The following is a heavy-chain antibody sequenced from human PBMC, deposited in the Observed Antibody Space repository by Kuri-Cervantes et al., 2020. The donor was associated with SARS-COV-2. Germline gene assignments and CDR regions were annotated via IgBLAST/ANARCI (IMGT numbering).Heavy chain of an antibody. CDR2: IGTVGDT. Sequence: GESLKISCAACGFTFSSYDMHWVRQATGKGLEWVSAIGTVGDTYYPGSVKGQFTISRENAKNSLYLQMNSLRAEDTAAYYCAREGDIVVVPAVYFDYWGQGTLVTVSS. D-gene: IGHD2-2*01. V-gene: IGHV3-13*03. J-gene: IGHJ4*02. CDR1: GFTFSSYD. CDR3: AREGDIVVVPAVYFDY.